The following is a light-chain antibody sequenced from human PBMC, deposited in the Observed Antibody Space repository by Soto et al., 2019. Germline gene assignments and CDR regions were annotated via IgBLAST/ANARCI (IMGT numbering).Light chain of an antibody. CDR2: DAS. V-gene: IGKV1-5*01. CDR3: QQYCSYTLT. Sequence: DIQMTQSPSTLSASVGDRVTLTCRASQSVSDWLAWYQQKLGKAPKLLIYDASSLESGVPSRFSGSGSGTEFILTIISRQHDDFATYYCQQYCSYTLTFGGGTKVEIK. J-gene: IGKJ4*01. CDR1: QSVSDW.